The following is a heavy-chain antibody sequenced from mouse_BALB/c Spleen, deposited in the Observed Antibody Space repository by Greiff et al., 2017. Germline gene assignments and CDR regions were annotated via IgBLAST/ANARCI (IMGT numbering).Heavy chain of an antibody. CDR1: GFAFSSYD. Sequence: EVQGVESGGGLVKPGGSLKLSCAASGFAFSSYDMSWVRQTPEKRLEWVAYISSGGGSTYYPDTVKGRFTISRDNAKNTLYLQMSSLKSEDTAMYYCARPQGSWFAYWGQGTLVTVSA. J-gene: IGHJ3*01. CDR2: ISSGGGST. CDR3: ARPQGSWFAY. V-gene: IGHV5-12-1*01.